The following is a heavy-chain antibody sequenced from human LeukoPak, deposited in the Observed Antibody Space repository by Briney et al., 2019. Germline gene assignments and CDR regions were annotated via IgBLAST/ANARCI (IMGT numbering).Heavy chain of an antibody. V-gene: IGHV3-20*04. CDR3: ARDDVITPLDY. Sequence: PGGSLRVSCAASGFTFVDYGMRWVRQAPGKGLEWVSGINWNGGSAGYADSVKGRFTFSTNNAKHSLYLQMTSLRAEDTALYYCARDDVITPLDYWGQGTLVTVSS. CDR2: INWNGGSA. CDR1: GFTFVDYG. J-gene: IGHJ4*02. D-gene: IGHD3-22*01.